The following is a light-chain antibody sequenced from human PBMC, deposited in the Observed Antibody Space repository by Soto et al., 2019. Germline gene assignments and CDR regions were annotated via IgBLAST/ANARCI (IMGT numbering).Light chain of an antibody. CDR2: ATS. CDR1: QSVSRTY. CDR3: QQYGRSGT. J-gene: IGKJ1*01. V-gene: IGKV3-20*01. Sequence: IVLTQSPGTLSLSPRERATLSCRASQSVSRTYLAWYQQKPVQAPRLLIYATSSRATGIPDRFSGSGSGTDFTLTISRLEPEDFAVYYCQQYGRSGTFGQGTKVDIK.